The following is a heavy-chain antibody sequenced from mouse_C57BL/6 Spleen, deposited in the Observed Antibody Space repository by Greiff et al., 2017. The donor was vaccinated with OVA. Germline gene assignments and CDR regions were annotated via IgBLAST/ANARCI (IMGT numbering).Heavy chain of an antibody. Sequence: VQLKQSVAELVRPGASVKLSCTASGFTIKNTYMHWVKQRPEQGLEWIGRIDPANGNTKYAPKFQGKATITADTSSNTAYLQLSSLTSEDAAIYYCARSFSTGSFDYWGQGTTLTVSS. CDR2: IDPANGNT. J-gene: IGHJ2*01. V-gene: IGHV14-3*01. CDR3: ARSFSTGSFDY. D-gene: IGHD4-1*02. CDR1: GFTIKNTY.